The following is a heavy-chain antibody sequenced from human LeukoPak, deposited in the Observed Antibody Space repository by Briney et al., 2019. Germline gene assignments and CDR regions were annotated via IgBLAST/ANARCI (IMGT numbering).Heavy chain of an antibody. CDR2: INPNSGGT. Sequence: ASVKVSCRASGYTFIGDYMHWVRQAPGQGLEWMGWINPNSGGTNHAQKFQGRVTMTRDTSISTAYMELSRLRSDDTAVYYCARDRPLDADDYYGFYYFDYWGQGTLVTVSS. V-gene: IGHV1-2*02. CDR1: GYTFIGDY. J-gene: IGHJ4*02. CDR3: ARDRPLDADDYYGFYYFDY. D-gene: IGHD3-10*01.